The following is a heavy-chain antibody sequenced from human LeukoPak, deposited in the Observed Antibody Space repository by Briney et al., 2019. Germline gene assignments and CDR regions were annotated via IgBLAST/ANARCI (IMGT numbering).Heavy chain of an antibody. CDR1: GGSISSYY. CDR3: ARGDLYYFDY. Sequence: SETLSLTCSVSGGSISSYYWSWIRQPPGQGLEWIGYISYSGSTKYNPSLKSRVTISVDTSKNQFSLKLSAVTAADTALYYCARGDLYYFDYWGQGALVTVSS. J-gene: IGHJ4*02. CDR2: ISYSGST. V-gene: IGHV4-59*01.